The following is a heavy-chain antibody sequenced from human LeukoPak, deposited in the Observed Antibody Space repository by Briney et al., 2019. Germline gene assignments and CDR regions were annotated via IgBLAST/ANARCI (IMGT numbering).Heavy chain of an antibody. D-gene: IGHD3-10*01. Sequence: PGGSLRLSCAACGFTFSSFAMHWVRQAPGKGVEGGAVISYDGSNKYYADSVKGRFTISRDNAKNTLYLRMNSLRPEDTAVYYCARAPGLGSGSAFDSWGQGTLVTVSS. CDR1: GFTFSSFA. CDR2: ISYDGSNK. CDR3: ARAPGLGSGSAFDS. J-gene: IGHJ4*02. V-gene: IGHV3-30-3*01.